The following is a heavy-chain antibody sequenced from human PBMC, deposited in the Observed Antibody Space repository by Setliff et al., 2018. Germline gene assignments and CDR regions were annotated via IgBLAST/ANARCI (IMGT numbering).Heavy chain of an antibody. Sequence: ASVKVSCRASGYTFTNHYMHWVRQAPGLGLEWMGTINPSSGRTSYAQKFQGRVTMTRDTSTSTVYMDMSSLRSEDTAVYYCARDVFPYHYEGAFDIWGQGTMVTVS. V-gene: IGHV1-46*01. J-gene: IGHJ3*02. CDR1: GYTFTNHY. CDR3: ARDVFPYHYEGAFDI. CDR2: INPSSGRT. D-gene: IGHD3-22*01.